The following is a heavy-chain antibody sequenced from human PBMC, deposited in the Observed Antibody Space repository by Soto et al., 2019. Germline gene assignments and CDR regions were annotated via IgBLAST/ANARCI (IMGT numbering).Heavy chain of an antibody. CDR1: GFTFSSYA. CDR3: ASXTYDILTGYYTLDAFDI. Sequence: PGGSLRLSCAASGFTFSSYAMHWVRQAPGKGLEWVAVISYDGSNKYYADSVKGRFTISRDNAKNSLYLQMNSLRDEDTAVYYCASXTYDILTGYYTLDAFDIWGQGTMVTVSS. CDR2: ISYDGSNK. J-gene: IGHJ3*02. V-gene: IGHV3-30-3*01. D-gene: IGHD3-9*01.